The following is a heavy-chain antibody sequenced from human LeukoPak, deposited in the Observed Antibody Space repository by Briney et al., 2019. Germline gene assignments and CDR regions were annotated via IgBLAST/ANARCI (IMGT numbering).Heavy chain of an antibody. Sequence: PGGSLRLSCAASGFTFSNYRMHWVRQVPGKGLVWVSRIDSDGSSTGYAVSVKGRFTISRENAKNTLYLQMNSLRADDTAVYYCARGPAYHFDYWGQGTLVTVSS. CDR2: IDSDGSST. J-gene: IGHJ4*02. CDR1: GFTFSNYR. V-gene: IGHV3-74*01. CDR3: ARGPAYHFDY.